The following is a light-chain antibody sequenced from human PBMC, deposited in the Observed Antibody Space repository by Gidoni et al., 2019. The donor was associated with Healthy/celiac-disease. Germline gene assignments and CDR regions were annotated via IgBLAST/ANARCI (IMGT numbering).Light chain of an antibody. CDR1: QSLLHSNGYNY. J-gene: IGKJ4*01. CDR2: LGS. Sequence: DIVMTQSPLCLPVTPGEPASISCRSSQSLLHSNGYNYLDWYLQKPGQSPQLLIYLGSNRASGVPDRFSGSGSGTDFTLKISRVEAEDVGVYYCMQALQTPLTFGGGTKVEIK. V-gene: IGKV2-28*01. CDR3: MQALQTPLT.